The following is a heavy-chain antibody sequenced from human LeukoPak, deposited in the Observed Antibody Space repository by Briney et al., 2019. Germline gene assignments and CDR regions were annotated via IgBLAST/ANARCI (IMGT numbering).Heavy chain of an antibody. CDR3: ARARGSGSYYGHDYYYYYYMDI. CDR1: GYTFTTDY. V-gene: IGHV1-46*01. J-gene: IGHJ6*03. CDR2: INPSGGST. Sequence: SVKVSCKASGYTFTTDYIHWVRQAPGQGLEWMGIINPSGGSTTYAQKFQGRVIMTGDTSTSTVYMELRSLRSEDTAVYYCARARGSGSYYGHDYYYYYYMDIWGQGTTVTVSS. D-gene: IGHD3-10*01.